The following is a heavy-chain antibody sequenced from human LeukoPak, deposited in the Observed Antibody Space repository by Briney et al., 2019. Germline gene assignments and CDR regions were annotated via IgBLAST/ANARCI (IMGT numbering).Heavy chain of an antibody. J-gene: IGHJ6*02. D-gene: IGHD2-15*01. V-gene: IGHV3-15*01. Sequence: GGSLRLSCAASGFTFSNAWMSWVRQAPGKGLEWVGRIKSKTDGGTTDYAAPVKGRFTISRDDSKNTLYLQMNSLKTEDTAVYYCTTTYERRYCSGGSCYPGYYYYGMDVWGQGTTVTVSS. CDR3: TTTYERRYCSGGSCYPGYYYYGMDV. CDR2: IKSKTDGGTT. CDR1: GFTFSNAW.